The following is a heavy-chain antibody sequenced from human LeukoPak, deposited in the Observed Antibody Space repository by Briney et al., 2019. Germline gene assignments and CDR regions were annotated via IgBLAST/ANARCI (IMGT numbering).Heavy chain of an antibody. D-gene: IGHD5-18*01. J-gene: IGHJ6*03. CDR1: GFAFSSYE. Sequence: GGSLRLSCAASGFAFSSYEMNWVRQAPGKGLEWVSSISSSSSYIYYADSVKGRFTISRDNAKNSLYLQMNSLRAEGTAVYYCASRSYGSDNYYYYFFMAVWGERATVTISS. V-gene: IGHV3-21*01. CDR3: ASRSYGSDNYYYYFFMAV. CDR2: ISSSSSYI.